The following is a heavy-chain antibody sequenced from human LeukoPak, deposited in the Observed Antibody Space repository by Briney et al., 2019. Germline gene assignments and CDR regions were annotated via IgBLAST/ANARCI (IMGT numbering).Heavy chain of an antibody. J-gene: IGHJ3*02. CDR1: GFTFSSYS. V-gene: IGHV3-21*01. CDR2: ISSSSSYI. Sequence: PGGSLRLSCAASGFTFSSYSMNWVRQAPGKGLEWVSSISSSSSYIYYADSVKGRFTISRDNAKSTLYLQMNSLRAEDTAVYYCLTVVVTTIDAFDIWGQGTMVTVSS. CDR3: LTVVVTTIDAFDI. D-gene: IGHD1-26*01.